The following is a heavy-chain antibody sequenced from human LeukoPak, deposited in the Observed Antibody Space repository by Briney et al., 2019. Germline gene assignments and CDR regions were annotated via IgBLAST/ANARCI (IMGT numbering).Heavy chain of an antibody. V-gene: IGHV3-48*02. CDR3: TREGGSGSYSDS. CDR1: GFTFSAYA. CDR2: IRSSGEVT. Sequence: PWGSLRLSCAASGFTFSAYAMNWVRQAPGKGLEWLSYIRSSGEVTYYADSVKGRFIISRDDAKKSLYLQMNSLREEDTAVYYCTREGGSGSYSDSWGQGTLVTVSP. D-gene: IGHD3-10*01. J-gene: IGHJ4*02.